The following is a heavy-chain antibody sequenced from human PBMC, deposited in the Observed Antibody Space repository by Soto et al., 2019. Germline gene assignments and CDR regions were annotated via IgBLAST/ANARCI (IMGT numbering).Heavy chain of an antibody. CDR1: GGSISSGDYY. CDR3: ARVGGFGATTIDY. D-gene: IGHD3-10*01. Sequence: PSETLSLTCTVPGGSISSGDYYWSWIRQPPGKGLEWIGYIYYSGSTYYNPSLKSRVTISVDTSKNQFSLKLSSVTAADTAVYYCARVGGFGATTIDYWGQGTLVTVSS. V-gene: IGHV4-30-4*01. J-gene: IGHJ4*02. CDR2: IYYSGST.